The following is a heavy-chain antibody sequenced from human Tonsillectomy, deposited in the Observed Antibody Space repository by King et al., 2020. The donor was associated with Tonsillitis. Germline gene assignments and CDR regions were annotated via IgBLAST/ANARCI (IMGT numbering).Heavy chain of an antibody. D-gene: IGHD5-24*01. CDR2: ISRSGAST. CDR1: GFTFSNYA. V-gene: IGHV3-23*04. Sequence: VQLVESGGGLIQPGGSLRLSCAASGFTFSNYAMSWVRQAPGTGLEWVSSISRSGASTYYADSVMGRFIISRDNSKNTLYLQMHSLRGEDTAVFYCAKYLSPARGNRDGQNDYPNDAFDFWGQGTMVTVSS. J-gene: IGHJ3*01. CDR3: AKYLSPARGNRDGQNDYPNDAFDF.